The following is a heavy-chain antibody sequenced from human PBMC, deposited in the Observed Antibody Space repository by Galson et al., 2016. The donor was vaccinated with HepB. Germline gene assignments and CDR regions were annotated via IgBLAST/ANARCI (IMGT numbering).Heavy chain of an antibody. J-gene: IGHJ3*02. Sequence: SLRLSCAASGFTVSNNYMSWVRQAPGKGLEWVSVIYSGGGTVYADSVKGRFTISRDNSKNTLYLQMNSLRAEDTAIYYCAKGRRRQLWSDAFDIWGQGTMVTVSS. CDR3: AKGRRRQLWSDAFDI. D-gene: IGHD5-18*01. CDR2: IYSGGGT. V-gene: IGHV3-53*01. CDR1: GFTVSNNY.